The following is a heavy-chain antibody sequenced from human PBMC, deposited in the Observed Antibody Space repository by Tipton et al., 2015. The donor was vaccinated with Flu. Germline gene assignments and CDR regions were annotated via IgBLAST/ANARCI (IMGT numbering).Heavy chain of an antibody. V-gene: IGHV4-31*03. CDR1: GGSISSDEYY. CDR2: ISYDGST. D-gene: IGHD3-22*01. J-gene: IGHJ4*02. CDR3: ARVGHHDGSGFYPSFDF. Sequence: TLSLTCTVSGGSISSDEYYWSWVRQHPGKGPEWIGYISYDGSTYYSPSLKSRVTISRDTSKNHFSLKLSSVTAADTAVYFCARVGHHDGSGFYPSFDFWGQGTLVTVSS.